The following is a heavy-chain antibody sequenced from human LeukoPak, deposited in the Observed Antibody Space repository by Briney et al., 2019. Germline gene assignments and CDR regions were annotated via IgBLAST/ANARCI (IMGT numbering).Heavy chain of an antibody. J-gene: IGHJ4*02. D-gene: IGHD3-9*01. CDR3: ARVRLGNYFDY. Sequence: QPGGSLRLSCAASGLTFSSYWMSWVRQAPGKGLEWVANIKQDGSEKYYVDSVKGRFTISRDNAKNSLYLQMNSLRAEDTAVYYCARVRLGNYFDYWGQGTLVTVSS. V-gene: IGHV3-7*03. CDR2: IKQDGSEK. CDR1: GLTFSSYW.